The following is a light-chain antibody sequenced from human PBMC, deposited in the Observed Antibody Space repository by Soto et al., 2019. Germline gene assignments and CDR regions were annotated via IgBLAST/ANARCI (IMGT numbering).Light chain of an antibody. CDR1: QDISSW. Sequence: DLQMTQSPSSVSASVGDRVTITCRTSQDISSWLAWYQQEPGKAPKLLIYAASSLQSGVPSRFSGSGSGTDFTLTISSLQPEDFATYYCQPANSFPLTFGGGTKVEIK. CDR2: AAS. V-gene: IGKV1-12*01. J-gene: IGKJ4*01. CDR3: QPANSFPLT.